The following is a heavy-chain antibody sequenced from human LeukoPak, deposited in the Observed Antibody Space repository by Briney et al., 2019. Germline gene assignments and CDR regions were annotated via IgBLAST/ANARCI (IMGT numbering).Heavy chain of an antibody. Sequence: GGSLRLSCAASGFTFSRFWMSWVRQAPGKGLEWVANVKEDGSEKYYVDSVKGRFTISRDNAKNSLYLQMNSLRAEDTAVYYCARERDDYYFDYWGQGTLVTVSS. V-gene: IGHV3-7*01. CDR2: VKEDGSEK. D-gene: IGHD3-3*01. CDR1: GFTFSRFW. CDR3: ARERDDYYFDY. J-gene: IGHJ4*02.